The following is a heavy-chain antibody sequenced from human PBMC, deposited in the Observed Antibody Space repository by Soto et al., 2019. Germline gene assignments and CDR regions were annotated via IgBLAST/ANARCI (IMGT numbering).Heavy chain of an antibody. D-gene: IGHD3-10*01. CDR3: ARCQEVPGLSGNAFDI. V-gene: IGHV3-7*01. CDR2: IKQDGSEK. Sequence: GESLKISCAASGFTFSSYWMSWVRQAPGKGLEWVANIKQDGSEKYYADSVKGRFTISRDNAKNSLYLQMNSLRAEDTAVYYCARCQEVPGLSGNAFDIWGQGTMVTVSS. J-gene: IGHJ3*02. CDR1: GFTFSSYW.